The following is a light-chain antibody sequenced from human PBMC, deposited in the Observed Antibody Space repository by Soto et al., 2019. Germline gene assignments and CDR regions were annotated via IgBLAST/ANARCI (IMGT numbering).Light chain of an antibody. CDR2: DAS. V-gene: IGKV1-5*01. Sequence: EIQMTQSPSTVSASVGDRVTITCRASQSISSWLAWYQQEPGKAPKLLIYDASSLESGVPSRFSGSGSGTEFTLTISSLQPDDFATYYCQQYNSYRTSGQGAKADNK. CDR1: QSISSW. CDR3: QQYNSYRT. J-gene: IGKJ1*01.